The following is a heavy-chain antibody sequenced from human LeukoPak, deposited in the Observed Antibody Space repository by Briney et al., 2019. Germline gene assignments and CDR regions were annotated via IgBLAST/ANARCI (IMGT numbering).Heavy chain of an antibody. CDR3: ARVGYSGYDIDY. D-gene: IGHD5-12*01. Sequence: ASVKVSCKASGYTFTNYGFSWVRQAPGQGLEWMGWISAYNGDTNYAQKLQGRVTMTTDTSTSTAYMELSRLRSDDTAVYYCARVGYSGYDIDYWDQGTLVTVSS. J-gene: IGHJ4*02. CDR1: GYTFTNYG. V-gene: IGHV1-18*01. CDR2: ISAYNGDT.